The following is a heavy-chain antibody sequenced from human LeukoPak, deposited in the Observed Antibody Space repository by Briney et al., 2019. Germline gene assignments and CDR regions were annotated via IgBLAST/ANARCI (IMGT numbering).Heavy chain of an antibody. J-gene: IGHJ4*02. CDR1: GFIFSNYA. CDR2: ISYDGSNK. D-gene: IGHD6-13*01. CDR3: AKGGGTGYSSSWYSN. V-gene: IGHV3-30*04. Sequence: GGSLRLSCAASGFIFSNYAMHWVRQAPGKGLEWVAVISYDGSNKYYADSVKGRFTISRDNAKNTLYLQMDSLRAGDTAVYYCAKGGGTGYSSSWYSNWGQGTLVTVSS.